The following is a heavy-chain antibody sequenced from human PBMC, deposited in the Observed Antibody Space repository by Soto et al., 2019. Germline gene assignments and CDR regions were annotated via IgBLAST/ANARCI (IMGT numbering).Heavy chain of an antibody. Sequence: EVQLLASGGGVVQPGVSLRLSWEASGFTFTNYAMSWVHQPPGKGLEWVSTISDSGSTYSADFVKCRSTISRDNSENTLYLQMNSLRAEDTAVYYCAKVWGENGYCTRIICLYYFDYWGQGTLVTVSS. CDR3: AKVWGENGYCTRIICLYYFDY. J-gene: IGHJ4*02. CDR1: GFTFTNYA. V-gene: IGHV3-23*01. CDR2: ISDSGST. D-gene: IGHD2-2*03.